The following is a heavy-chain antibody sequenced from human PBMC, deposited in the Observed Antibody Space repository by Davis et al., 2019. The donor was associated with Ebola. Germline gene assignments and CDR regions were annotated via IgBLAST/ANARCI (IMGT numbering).Heavy chain of an antibody. D-gene: IGHD4-23*01. CDR2: ISSGRNYI. Sequence: GESLKISCAASGITFGAYNMNWVRQAPGKGLEWVSSISSGRNYISYADSVKGRFTISRDNAKNSLYLQMDNLRAEDTAVYFCARDPYGVNSMWGERTDYWSQGTLVTVSS. CDR1: GITFGAYN. V-gene: IGHV3-21*01. CDR3: ARDPYGVNSMWGERTDY. J-gene: IGHJ4*02.